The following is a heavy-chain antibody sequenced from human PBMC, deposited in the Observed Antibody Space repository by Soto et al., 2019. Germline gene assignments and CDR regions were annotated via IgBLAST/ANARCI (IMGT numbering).Heavy chain of an antibody. D-gene: IGHD6-19*01. CDR2: ISYDGSNK. V-gene: IGHV3-30*18. Sequence: QVQLVESGGGVVQPGRSLRLSCAASGFTFSSYGMHWVRQAPGKGLEWVAVISYDGSNKYYADSVKGRFTISRDNSKNTLYLEMNSLRAEDTAVYYCAKEREAVAGIYYCYGMDVWGQGTTVTVSS. CDR1: GFTFSSYG. CDR3: AKEREAVAGIYYCYGMDV. J-gene: IGHJ6*02.